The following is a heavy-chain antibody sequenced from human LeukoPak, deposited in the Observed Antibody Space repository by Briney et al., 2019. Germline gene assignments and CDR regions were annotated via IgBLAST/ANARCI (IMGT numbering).Heavy chain of an antibody. CDR3: ARVLPRRYFDWLSPDAFDI. D-gene: IGHD3-9*01. Sequence: GSSVKVSCKASGGTFSSYAISWVRQAPGQGLEWMGRIIPILGIANYAQKFQGRVTMTRDTSTSTVYMELSSLRSEDTAVYYCARVLPRRYFDWLSPDAFDIWGQGTMVTVSS. CDR1: GGTFSSYA. V-gene: IGHV1-69*04. CDR2: IIPILGIA. J-gene: IGHJ3*02.